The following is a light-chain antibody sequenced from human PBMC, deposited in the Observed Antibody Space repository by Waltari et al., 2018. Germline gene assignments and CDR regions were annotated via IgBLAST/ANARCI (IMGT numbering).Light chain of an antibody. Sequence: DIQMTQSPSPVSASVGDRVTITCRASQDIGNRLAWYQQKPGKAPNLLIYGTSSLQTGVPSRFSGSGPGTEFTLTISSLQPEDFGTYYCQQGNSFPITFGPGTKVEIK. CDR3: QQGNSFPIT. CDR1: QDIGNR. CDR2: GTS. J-gene: IGKJ3*01. V-gene: IGKV1-12*01.